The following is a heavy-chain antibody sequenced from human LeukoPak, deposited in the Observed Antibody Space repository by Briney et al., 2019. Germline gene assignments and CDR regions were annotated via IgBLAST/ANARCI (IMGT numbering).Heavy chain of an antibody. J-gene: IGHJ2*01. CDR1: GGSISSSSYY. CDR2: IYYSGST. Sequence: SETLSLTCTVSGGSISSSSYYWGWIRQPPGKGLEWIGSIYYSGSTYYNPSLKSRVTISVDTSKNQFSLKLSSVTAADTAMYYCARHGYWYFDLWGRGTLVTVSS. CDR3: ARHGYWYFDL. V-gene: IGHV4-39*01.